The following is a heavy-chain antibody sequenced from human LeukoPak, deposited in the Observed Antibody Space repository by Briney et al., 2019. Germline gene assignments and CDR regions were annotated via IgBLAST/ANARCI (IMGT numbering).Heavy chain of an antibody. V-gene: IGHV4-38-2*02. CDR2: IYHSGST. D-gene: IGHD6-13*01. CDR1: GYSTSSGYY. J-gene: IGHJ5*02. Sequence: KPSETLSLTCTVPGYSTSSGYYWGWIRQPPGKGLEWIGSIYHSGSTNYNPSLKSRVTIPVDTSKNQFSLKLSSVTAADTAVYYCARVLAAAGTNWFDPWGQGTLVTVSS. CDR3: ARVLAAAGTNWFDP.